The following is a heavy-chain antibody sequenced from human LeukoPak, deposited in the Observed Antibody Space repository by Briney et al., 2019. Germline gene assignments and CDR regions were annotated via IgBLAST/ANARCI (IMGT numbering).Heavy chain of an antibody. Sequence: GGSLRLSCAASGSTFSSYSMNWVRQAPGKGLEWVSSISSSSSYIYYADSVKGRFTISRDNAKNSLYLQMNSLRAEDTAVYYCARDLRVAAGSFDYWGQGTLVTVSS. V-gene: IGHV3-21*01. D-gene: IGHD3-10*01. CDR1: GSTFSSYS. J-gene: IGHJ4*02. CDR2: ISSSSSYI. CDR3: ARDLRVAAGSFDY.